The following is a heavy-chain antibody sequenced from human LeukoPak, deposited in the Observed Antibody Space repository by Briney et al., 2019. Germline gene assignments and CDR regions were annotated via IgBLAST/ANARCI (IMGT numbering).Heavy chain of an antibody. CDR2: ISDSGSLT. CDR1: GFAFSSQA. Sequence: PGGSLSLSCAASGFAFSSQAMGWVRQAQGQGLEWVSVISDSGSLTYYADSGKGRFTISRDNSKKTLFLQLNSLRAEDTAVYYCAKDARRTNGWYYFDYWGQGALGTVSS. D-gene: IGHD6-19*01. J-gene: IGHJ4*02. CDR3: AKDARRTNGWYYFDY. V-gene: IGHV3-23*01.